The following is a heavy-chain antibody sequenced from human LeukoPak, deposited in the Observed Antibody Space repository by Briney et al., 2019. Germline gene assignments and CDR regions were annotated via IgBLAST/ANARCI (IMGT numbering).Heavy chain of an antibody. J-gene: IGHJ5*02. CDR2: SYYSVST. CDR3: ARAGYCSSTSCAHNWFDP. CDR1: GGSFSGYY. Sequence: SETLSLTCAVYGGSFSGYYWSWIRQPPGKGLEWIGSSYYSVSTYYNPSLKSRVTISVDTSKNQFSLKLSSVTAADTAVYYCARAGYCSSTSCAHNWFDPWGQGTLVTVSS. V-gene: IGHV4-34*01. D-gene: IGHD2-2*03.